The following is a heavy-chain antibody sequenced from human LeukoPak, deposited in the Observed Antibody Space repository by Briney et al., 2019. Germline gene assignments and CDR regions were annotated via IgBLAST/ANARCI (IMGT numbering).Heavy chain of an antibody. Sequence: GASVKVSCKTSGYTFTGYYMHWVRQAPGQGLEWMGWINPNSGGTNYAQKFQGRVTMTRDTSISTAYMELSRLRSDDTAVYYCARDLRGFGTWLQVQFDYWGQGTLVTVSS. D-gene: IGHD5-12*01. V-gene: IGHV1-2*02. J-gene: IGHJ4*02. CDR2: INPNSGGT. CDR3: ARDLRGFGTWLQVQFDY. CDR1: GYTFTGYY.